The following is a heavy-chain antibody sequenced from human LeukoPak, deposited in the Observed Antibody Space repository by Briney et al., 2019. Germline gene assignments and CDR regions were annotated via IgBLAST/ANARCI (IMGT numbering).Heavy chain of an antibody. CDR3: AKNYASGRGVPYAMDV. CDR2: ISGISGSTT. D-gene: IGHD3-10*01. V-gene: IGHV3-23*01. CDR1: GCNFADHA. Sequence: GGSLRLSCASSGCNFADHAMRWVRQAPGKGLEWVSAISGISGSTTIYAASVKGRFAVSRDNSRNTLFLQMNSLRAEDTAVYYCAKNYASGRGVPYAMDVWGQGTTVTVAS. J-gene: IGHJ6*02.